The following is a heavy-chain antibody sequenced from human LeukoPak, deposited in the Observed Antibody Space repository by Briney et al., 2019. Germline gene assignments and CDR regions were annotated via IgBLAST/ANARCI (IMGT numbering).Heavy chain of an antibody. Sequence: ASVKVSCKASGYTFTSYGISWVRQAPGQGLEWMGWISAYNGNTNYAQKLQGRVTMTTDTSTSTAYMELRSLRSDDTAVYYCATHRYCSSTSCYFVGDPNAFDIWGQGTMVTVSS. CDR2: ISAYNGNT. V-gene: IGHV1-18*01. CDR1: GYTFTSYG. D-gene: IGHD2-2*01. CDR3: ATHRYCSSTSCYFVGDPNAFDI. J-gene: IGHJ3*02.